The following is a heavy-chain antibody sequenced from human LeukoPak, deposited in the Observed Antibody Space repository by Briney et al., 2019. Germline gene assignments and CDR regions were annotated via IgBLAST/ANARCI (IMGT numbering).Heavy chain of an antibody. D-gene: IGHD1-14*01. J-gene: IGHJ6*04. V-gene: IGHV4-59*01. CDR3: ARGDGSGYDYYGMDV. CDR1: GGSISSYY. Sequence: SETLSLTCTVSGGSISSYYWSWIRQPPGKGLEWIGYIYYSGSTNYNPSLKSRVTISVDTSKNQLSLKLSSVTAADTAVYYCARGDGSGYDYYGMDVWGKGTTVTVSS. CDR2: IYYSGST.